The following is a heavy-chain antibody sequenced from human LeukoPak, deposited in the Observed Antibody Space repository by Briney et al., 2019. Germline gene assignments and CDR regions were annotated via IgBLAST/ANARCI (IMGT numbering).Heavy chain of an antibody. CDR2: INHSGST. CDR3: ATGSASGYCSSTSCYDAYYMDV. Sequence: KPSETLSLTCAVYGGSFSGYYWSWIRHPPGKGLERIGEINHSGSTNYNPSLKSRVTISVDTSKNQFSLKLSSVTAADTAVYYCATGSASGYCSSTSCYDAYYMDVWGKGTTVTVSS. V-gene: IGHV4-34*01. D-gene: IGHD2-2*01. J-gene: IGHJ6*03. CDR1: GGSFSGYY.